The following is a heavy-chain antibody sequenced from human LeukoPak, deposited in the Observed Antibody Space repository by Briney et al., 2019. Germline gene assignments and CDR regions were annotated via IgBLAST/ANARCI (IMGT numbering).Heavy chain of an antibody. CDR2: IYPGDSDT. CDR3: ARLRTTQWSKYFDY. J-gene: IGHJ4*02. V-gene: IGHV5-51*01. CDR1: GYSSTSYW. Sequence: AASLKSSCTGSGYSSTSYWLGWGRQIPGKGQEWMWIIYPGDSDTRYHPSLHGEVTITATKSISTAYLQWSSLKASDTAMYYCARLRTTQWSKYFDYWGQGTLVTVSS. D-gene: IGHD4-11*01.